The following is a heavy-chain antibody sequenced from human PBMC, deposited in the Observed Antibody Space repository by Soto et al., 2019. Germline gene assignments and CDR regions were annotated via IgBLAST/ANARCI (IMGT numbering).Heavy chain of an antibody. D-gene: IGHD3-3*01. V-gene: IGHV4-34*01. J-gene: IGHJ6*03. Sequence: QVQLQQWGAGLLKPSETLSLTCAVYGGSFSGYYWSWIRQPPGKGLEWIGEINHSGSTNYNPSLKGRVTISVDTSKNQFSLKLSSVTAADTAVYYCARGRSGRIGVVNYYYYYYMDVWGKGTTVTVSS. CDR1: GGSFSGYY. CDR3: ARGRSGRIGVVNYYYYYYMDV. CDR2: INHSGST.